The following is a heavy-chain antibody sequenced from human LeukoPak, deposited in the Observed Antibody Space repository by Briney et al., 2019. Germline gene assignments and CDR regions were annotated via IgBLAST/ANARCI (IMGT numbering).Heavy chain of an antibody. J-gene: IGHJ4*02. V-gene: IGHV3-48*03. CDR1: GFTFSRFE. D-gene: IGHD4-23*01. CDR3: TREQDREASATVVGDY. Sequence: GGSLRLSCVASGFTFSRFEMNWVRQAPGKGLEWISHISTGTYIAYTDSVKGRFTISRDNAKNSLFLQMNSLRAEDTAVYYCTREQDREASATVVGDYWGQGTLVTVSS. CDR2: ISTGTYI.